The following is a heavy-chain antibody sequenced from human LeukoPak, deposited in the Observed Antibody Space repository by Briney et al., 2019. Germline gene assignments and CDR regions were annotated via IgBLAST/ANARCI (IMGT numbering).Heavy chain of an antibody. CDR2: IYYSGST. D-gene: IGHD6-19*01. Sequence: PSETLSLTCTVSGGSISSYYWSWIRQPPGKGLEWIGYIYYSGSTNYSPSLKSRVTISVDTSKNQFSLKLSSVTAADTAVYYCARGNGGWYGNFDYWGQGTLVTVSS. V-gene: IGHV4-59*01. CDR1: GGSISSYY. CDR3: ARGNGGWYGNFDY. J-gene: IGHJ4*02.